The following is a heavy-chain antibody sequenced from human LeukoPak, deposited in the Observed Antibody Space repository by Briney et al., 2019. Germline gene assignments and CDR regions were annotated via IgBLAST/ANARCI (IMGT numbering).Heavy chain of an antibody. CDR2: ISSSSSTI. V-gene: IGHV3-48*01. Sequence: PGGSLRLSCAASGFTFSSYSMNWVRQAPGKGLEWVSYISSSSSTIYYADSVKGRFTISRDNAKNSLYLQMNSLRAEDTAVYYCARDPEYCSSTSCPLDIWGQGTMVTVSS. CDR1: GFTFSSYS. D-gene: IGHD2-2*01. J-gene: IGHJ3*02. CDR3: ARDPEYCSSTSCPLDI.